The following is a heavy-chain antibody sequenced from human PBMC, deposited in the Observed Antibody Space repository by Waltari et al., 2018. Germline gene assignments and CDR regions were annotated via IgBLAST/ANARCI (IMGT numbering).Heavy chain of an antibody. Sequence: EVQLVESGGGLVQPGRSLRLSCAASGFTFDDYAMHWVRQAPGKGLEWVSGISWNSGSIGYADSVKGRFTISRDNAKNSLYLQMNSLRAEDTALYYCAKEDPFSNRGDAFDIWGQGTMVTVSS. CDR3: AKEDPFSNRGDAFDI. CDR2: ISWNSGSI. J-gene: IGHJ3*02. V-gene: IGHV3-9*01. D-gene: IGHD6-25*01. CDR1: GFTFDDYA.